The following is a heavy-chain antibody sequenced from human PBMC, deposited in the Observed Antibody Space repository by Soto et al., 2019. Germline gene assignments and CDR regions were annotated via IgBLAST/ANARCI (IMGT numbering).Heavy chain of an antibody. J-gene: IGHJ4*02. D-gene: IGHD1-26*01. CDR1: GFTFSSYG. V-gene: IGHV3-30*18. CDR3: AKGAFCIH. CDR2: ISYDGSNK. Sequence: QVQLVESGGGVVQPGRSLRLSCAASGFTFSSYGMHWVRQAPGKGLEWVAVISYDGSNKYYADSVKGRFTISRDNSKNTLYLQMNSLRAEDTAVYYCAKGAFCIHWGQGTLVTVSS.